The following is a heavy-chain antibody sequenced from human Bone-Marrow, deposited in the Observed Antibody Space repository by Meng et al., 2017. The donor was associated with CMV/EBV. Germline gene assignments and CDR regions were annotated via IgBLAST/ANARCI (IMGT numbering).Heavy chain of an antibody. CDR3: ARGHPSSSGWYRDY. Sequence: SETLSLTCTVSGGSVSSGSYYWSWIRQPPGKGLEWIGEINHSGSTNYNPSLKSRVTISVDTSKNQFSLKLSSVTAADTAVYYCARGHPSSSGWYRDYWGQGTLVTVSS. J-gene: IGHJ4*02. V-gene: IGHV4-39*07. D-gene: IGHD6-19*01. CDR1: GGSVSSGSYY. CDR2: INHSGST.